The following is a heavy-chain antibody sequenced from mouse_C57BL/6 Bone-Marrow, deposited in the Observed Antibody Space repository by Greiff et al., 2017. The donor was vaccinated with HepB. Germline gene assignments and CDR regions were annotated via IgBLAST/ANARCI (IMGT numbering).Heavy chain of an antibody. Sequence: EVKLVESGAELVRPGASVKLSCTASGFNIKDDYMHWVKQRPEQGLEWIGWIDPENGDTEYASKIQGKATITADTSSNTAYLQLSSLTSEDTAVYYCTTDAMDYWGQGTSVTVSS. CDR3: TTDAMDY. V-gene: IGHV14-4*01. CDR2: IDPENGDT. J-gene: IGHJ4*01. CDR1: GFNIKDDY.